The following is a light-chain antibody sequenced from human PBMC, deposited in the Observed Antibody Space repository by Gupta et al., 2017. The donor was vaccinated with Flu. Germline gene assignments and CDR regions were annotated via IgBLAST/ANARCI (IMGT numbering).Light chain of an antibody. J-gene: IGKJ4*01. CDR2: GAS. Sequence: ERATLSCRASQSVSSSYLAWYQQKPGQAPRLLIYGASSRATGIPDRFSGSGSGTDFALTISRLEPEDFAVYYCQQSASSALTFGGGTKVEIK. CDR3: QQSASSALT. V-gene: IGKV3-20*01. CDR1: QSVSSSY.